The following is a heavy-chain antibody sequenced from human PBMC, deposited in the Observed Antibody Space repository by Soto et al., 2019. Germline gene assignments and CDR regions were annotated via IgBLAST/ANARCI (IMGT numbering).Heavy chain of an antibody. CDR3: ARRTLPIDY. J-gene: IGHJ4*02. D-gene: IGHD3-10*01. V-gene: IGHV4-34*01. CDR2: INHSGST. Sequence: SETLSLTCAVYGGSFSGYYWSWIRQPPGKGLEWIGEINHSGSTNYNPSLKSRVTISVDTSKNQFSLKLSSVTAADTAVYYCARRTLPIDYWGQGTLVTVSS. CDR1: GGSFSGYY.